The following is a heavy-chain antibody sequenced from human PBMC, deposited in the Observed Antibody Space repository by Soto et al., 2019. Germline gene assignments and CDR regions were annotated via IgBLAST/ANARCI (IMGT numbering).Heavy chain of an antibody. D-gene: IGHD2-15*01. V-gene: IGHV1-18*01. J-gene: IGHJ4*02. CDR1: GYTFSSYG. CDR3: ARDWGLGYCSGASCSQFDY. CDR2: ISAYNGNI. Sequence: GASVKVSCKASGYTFSSYGISWVRQAPGQGLEWMGWISAYNGNINYAQRFQDRVAMTTDTSTSTAYMELRSLRSDDTAVYYCARDWGLGYCSGASCSQFDYWGQGTLVTVPS.